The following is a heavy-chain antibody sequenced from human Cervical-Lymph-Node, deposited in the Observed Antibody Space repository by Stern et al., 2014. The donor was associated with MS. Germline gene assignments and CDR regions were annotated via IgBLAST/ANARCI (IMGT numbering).Heavy chain of an antibody. CDR2: INSDGSST. CDR1: GFTFSSYW. V-gene: IGHV3-74*01. Sequence: VQLVESGGGLVQPGGSLRLYCAASGFTFSSYWMHWVRQAPGKGLVWVSRINSDGSSTSYADSVKGRFTISRDNAKNTLYLQMNSLRAEDTAVYYCARDNPRSGYTSSWGQGTLVTVSS. D-gene: IGHD5-12*01. J-gene: IGHJ4*02. CDR3: ARDNPRSGYTSS.